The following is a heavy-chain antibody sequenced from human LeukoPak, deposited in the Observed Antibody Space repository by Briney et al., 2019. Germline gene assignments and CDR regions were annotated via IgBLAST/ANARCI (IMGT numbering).Heavy chain of an antibody. CDR3: AKDTAPYSSGWCLDY. V-gene: IGHV3-30*18. Sequence: GGSLRLSCAASGFTFSSYGMPGVRQAPGKGLEWVAVISYDGSNKHYADSVKGRFTISRDNSKNTLYLQMNSLRAEDTAVYYCAKDTAPYSSGWCLDYWGQGTLVTVSS. CDR1: GFTFSSYG. D-gene: IGHD6-19*01. CDR2: ISYDGSNK. J-gene: IGHJ4*02.